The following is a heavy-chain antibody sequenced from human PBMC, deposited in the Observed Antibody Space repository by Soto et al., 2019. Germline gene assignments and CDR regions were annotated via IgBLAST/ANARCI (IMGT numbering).Heavy chain of an antibody. D-gene: IGHD2-2*01. CDR1: GYTFTNYA. Sequence: GASVKVSCKASGYTFTNYAMHWVRQAPGLGLEWMGWINAGNGNTRYSQRFQGRVTITRDTSANTAYMELSSLRSEDKVVFYCARVWTNFSSTYCPTDYWGKGPLVTVSS. J-gene: IGHJ4*02. CDR2: INAGNGNT. V-gene: IGHV1-3*01. CDR3: ARVWTNFSSTYCPTDY.